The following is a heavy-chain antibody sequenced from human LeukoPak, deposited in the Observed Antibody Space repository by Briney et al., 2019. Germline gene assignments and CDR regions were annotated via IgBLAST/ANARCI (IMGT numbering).Heavy chain of an antibody. CDR3: ARDGEWELYNWFDP. Sequence: SQTLSLTCAISGDSVSSNSAAWDWIRQSPSRGLEWLGRTYYRSKLYNDYAVSVKSRITINPDTSKNQFSLQLNSVTPEDTAVYYCARDGEWELYNWFDPWGQGTLVTVSS. V-gene: IGHV6-1*01. CDR2: TYYRSKLYN. J-gene: IGHJ5*02. D-gene: IGHD1-26*01. CDR1: GDSVSSNSAA.